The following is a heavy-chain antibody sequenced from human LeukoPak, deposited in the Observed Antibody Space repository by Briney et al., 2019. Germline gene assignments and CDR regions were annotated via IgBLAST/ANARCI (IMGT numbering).Heavy chain of an antibody. Sequence: SQTLSLTCTVSGGSISSGSYCWSWIRQPAGKGLEWIGRIYTSGSTNYNPSLKSRVTISVDTSKNQFSLKLSSVTAADTAVYYCVRGSGWLQIPLDYWGQGTLVTVSS. CDR2: IYTSGST. D-gene: IGHD5-24*01. V-gene: IGHV4-61*02. CDR1: GGSISSGSYC. CDR3: VRGSGWLQIPLDY. J-gene: IGHJ4*02.